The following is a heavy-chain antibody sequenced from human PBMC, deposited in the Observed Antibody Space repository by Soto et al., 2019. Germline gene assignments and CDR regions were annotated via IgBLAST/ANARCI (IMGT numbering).Heavy chain of an antibody. D-gene: IGHD3-22*01. CDR3: ARTLYDSSGYYYVPHFDY. CDR2: ISAYNGNT. CDR1: GYTSTSYG. V-gene: IGHV1-18*01. J-gene: IGHJ4*02. Sequence: GASVKVSCKASGYTSTSYGISWVRQAPGQGLEWMGWISAYNGNTNYAQKLQGRVTMTTDTSTSTAYMELRSLRSDDTAVYYCARTLYDSSGYYYVPHFDYWGQGTLVTVSS.